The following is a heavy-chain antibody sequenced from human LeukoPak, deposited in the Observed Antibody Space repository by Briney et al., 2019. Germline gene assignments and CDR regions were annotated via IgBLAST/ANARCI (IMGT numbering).Heavy chain of an antibody. CDR3: ARDKAPPYYYDSSGLDY. V-gene: IGHV4-39*07. J-gene: IGHJ4*02. Sequence: SSETLSLTCTVSGGSISSSSYYWGWIRQPPGKGLEWIGSIYYSGSTYYNPSLKSRVTISVDTSKNQFSLKLSSVTAADTAVYYCARDKAPPYYYDSSGLDYWGQGTLVTVSS. CDR1: GGSISSSSYY. D-gene: IGHD3-22*01. CDR2: IYYSGST.